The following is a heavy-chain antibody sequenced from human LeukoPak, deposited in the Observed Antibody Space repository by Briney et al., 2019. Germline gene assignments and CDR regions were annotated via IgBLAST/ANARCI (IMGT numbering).Heavy chain of an antibody. CDR1: GGSISSYY. Sequence: SETLSLNCTGSGGSISSYYWGWLRQPPGKGLEGFGYIYYSGTTNYNPSLKSRVTISVDTSKKQFSLQLSSVTAADTAVYYCARVSSPGFWSGSYNYYYYMHVWGKGTTVTVSS. V-gene: IGHV4-59*01. J-gene: IGHJ6*03. CDR3: ARVSSPGFWSGSYNYYYYMHV. D-gene: IGHD3-3*01. CDR2: IYYSGTT.